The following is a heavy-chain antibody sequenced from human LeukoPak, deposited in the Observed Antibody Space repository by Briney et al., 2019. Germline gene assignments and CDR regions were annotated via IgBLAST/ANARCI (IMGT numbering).Heavy chain of an antibody. CDR1: GYTFTGYY. Sequence: ASVKVSCKASGYTFTGYYMHWVRQAPGQGLEWMGWINPNSGGTNYAQKFQGWVTMTRDTSISTAYMELSRLRSDDTAVYYCAREHIDYYGSGSRNYYFDYWGQGTLVTVSS. CDR2: INPNSGGT. V-gene: IGHV1-2*04. J-gene: IGHJ4*02. D-gene: IGHD3-10*01. CDR3: AREHIDYYGSGSRNYYFDY.